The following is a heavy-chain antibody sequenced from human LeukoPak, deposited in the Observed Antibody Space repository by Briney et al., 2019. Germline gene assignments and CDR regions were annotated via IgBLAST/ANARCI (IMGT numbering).Heavy chain of an antibody. CDR2: MNPNSGNT. J-gene: IGHJ4*02. D-gene: IGHD3-3*01. Sequence: GASVKVSCNASGYTFTSYDINWVRQATGQGLEWMGWMNPNSGNTGYAQKFQGRVTITRNTSISTAYMELSSLRSEDTAVYYCARGSYDFWSGYSYYFDYWGQGTLVTVSS. CDR3: ARGSYDFWSGYSYYFDY. V-gene: IGHV1-8*03. CDR1: GYTFTSYD.